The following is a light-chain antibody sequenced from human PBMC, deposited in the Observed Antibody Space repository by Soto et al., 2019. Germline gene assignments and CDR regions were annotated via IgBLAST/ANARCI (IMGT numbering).Light chain of an antibody. CDR1: SSDVGDYTY. CDR3: CSYAGTYSLYV. CDR2: DVS. V-gene: IGLV2-11*01. Sequence: QSVLTQPRSVSGSPGQSVTISCTGTSSDVGDYTYVSWYQQHPDKAPKVMIYDVSKRPSGVPDRFSGSKSGNTASLTISGLQAEDEADYYCCSYAGTYSLYVFGTGTKLTVL. J-gene: IGLJ1*01.